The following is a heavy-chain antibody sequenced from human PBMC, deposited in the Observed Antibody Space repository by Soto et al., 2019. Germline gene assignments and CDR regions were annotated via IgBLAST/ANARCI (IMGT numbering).Heavy chain of an antibody. V-gene: IGHV5-51*01. CDR2: IYPGDSDT. CDR3: ARRSIVVVPAALPIFDY. J-gene: IGHJ4*02. CDR1: GYSFTRYW. Sequence: GESLKISCKGSGYSFTRYWIGWVRQMPGKGLEWMGIIYPGDSDTRYSPSFQGQVTISADKSISTAYLQWSSLKASDTAMYYCARRSIVVVPAALPIFDYWGQGTLVTV. D-gene: IGHD2-2*02.